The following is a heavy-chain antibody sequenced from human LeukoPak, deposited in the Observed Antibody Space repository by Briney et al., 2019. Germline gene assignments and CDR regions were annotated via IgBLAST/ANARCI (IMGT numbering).Heavy chain of an antibody. V-gene: IGHV3-7*01. CDR2: IKEDGSET. CDR3: ARRKEVQTTFDY. D-gene: IGHD4/OR15-4a*01. Sequence: PGGSLRLSCAASGFVFSNSWMGWVRLAPGKGLEWVANIKEDGSETYYADSVKGRFTISRDNGKNSLDLQMNSLRDEDTAVYYCARRKEVQTTFDYWGQGTLVTVSS. CDR1: GFVFSNSW. J-gene: IGHJ4*02.